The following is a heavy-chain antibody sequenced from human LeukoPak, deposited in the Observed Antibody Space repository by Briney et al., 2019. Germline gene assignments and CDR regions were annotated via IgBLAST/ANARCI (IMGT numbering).Heavy chain of an antibody. D-gene: IGHD6-19*01. V-gene: IGHV4-31*03. J-gene: IGHJ4*02. CDR3: AKRPRAVAEAYFDY. CDR1: GGSISSGGYY. Sequence: NPSQTLSLTCTVSGGSISSGGYYWSWIRQHPGKGLEWIGYIYYSGSTYYNPSLKSRVTISVDTSKNQFSLKLSSVTAADTAVYYCAKRPRAVAEAYFDYWGQGTLVTVSS. CDR2: IYYSGST.